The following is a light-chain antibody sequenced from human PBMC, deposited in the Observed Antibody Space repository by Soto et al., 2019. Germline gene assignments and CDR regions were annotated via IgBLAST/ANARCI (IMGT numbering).Light chain of an antibody. CDR2: EVS. V-gene: IGLV2-23*02. CDR1: SSDVGSYNL. J-gene: IGLJ2*01. CDR3: CSYEGSSTFEV. Sequence: QSVLTQPASVSGSPGQSITISCTGTSSDVGSYNLVSWYQQHPGKAPKLMIYEVSKRPSGVSNRFSGSKSGNTASLTISGLQAEDEADYYCCSYEGSSTFEVFGGGTKLTVL.